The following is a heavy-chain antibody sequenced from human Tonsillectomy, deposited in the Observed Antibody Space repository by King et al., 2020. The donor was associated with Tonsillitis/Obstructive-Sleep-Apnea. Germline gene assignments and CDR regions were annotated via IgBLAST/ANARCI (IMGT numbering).Heavy chain of an antibody. V-gene: IGHV1-46*01. J-gene: IGHJ6*03. CDR3: AREAEPAAAKGFYYMDV. D-gene: IGHD2-2*01. CDR1: GYTFTSYY. CDR2: ISPSGGST. Sequence: QLVQSGAEVKKPGASVKVSCKASGYTFTSYYMHWVRQAPGQGLEWMGIISPSGGSTSYARKFQGRVTMTRDTSTSTVYMDLSSLRYEDTAVYYCAREAEPAAAKGFYYMDVWGKGSTVTVSS.